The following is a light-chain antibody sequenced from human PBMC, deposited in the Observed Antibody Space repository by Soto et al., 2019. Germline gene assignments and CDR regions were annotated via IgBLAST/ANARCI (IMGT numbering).Light chain of an antibody. CDR3: QQYNNWPWT. V-gene: IGKV1-5*01. CDR2: DAS. Sequence: IQMTHSPSTLSASLADRVTITFRASQSISSWLAWYQQKPGKAPKLLIYDASSLESGVPARFSGSGSGTDFTLTISSLQSEDFAVYYCQQYNNWPWTFGQGTKVDIK. J-gene: IGKJ1*01. CDR1: QSISSW.